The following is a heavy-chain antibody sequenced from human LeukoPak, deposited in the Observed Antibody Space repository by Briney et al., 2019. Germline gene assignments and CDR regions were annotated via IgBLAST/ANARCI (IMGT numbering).Heavy chain of an antibody. CDR1: GGSFSGYY. J-gene: IGHJ5*02. CDR3: ARDGGSSSSLVNWFDP. D-gene: IGHD6-6*01. CDR2: VSQTGSGRT. V-gene: IGHV4-34*01. Sequence: PSQTLSLTCGVYGGSFSGYYWSWIRQPPGKGLEWIGEVSQTGSGRTNYNPSLKSRVTISVDTSKNQFSLKLSSVTAADTAVYYCARDGGSSSSLVNWFDPWGQGTLVTVSS.